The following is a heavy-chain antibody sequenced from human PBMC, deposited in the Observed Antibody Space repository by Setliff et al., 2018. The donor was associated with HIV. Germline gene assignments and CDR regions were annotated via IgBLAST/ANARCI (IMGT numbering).Heavy chain of an antibody. V-gene: IGHV4-34*01. CDR2: INHSGST. CDR1: GGSFSGYY. J-gene: IGHJ4*02. Sequence: SETLSLTCAVYGGSFSGYYWSWIRQPPGKGLECIGEINHSGSTNHNPSLKSRVTISVDTSKKQFSLRLSSVTAADTAVYYCARVPRQLLKGAAAYFDYWGQGILVTVSS. D-gene: IGHD5-18*01. CDR3: ARVPRQLLKGAAAYFDY.